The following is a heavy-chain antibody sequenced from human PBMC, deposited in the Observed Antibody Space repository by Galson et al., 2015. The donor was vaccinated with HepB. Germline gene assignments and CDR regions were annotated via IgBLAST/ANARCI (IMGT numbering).Heavy chain of an antibody. D-gene: IGHD3-22*01. V-gene: IGHV3-30*04. Sequence: SLRLSCAASGFTFSSYAMHWVRQAPGKGLEWVAVISYDGSNKYYADSVKGRFTISRDNSKYTLYLQMNSLRAEDTAVYYCARDSWGDSSGYYSQRAPYYYYGMDVWGQGTTVTVSS. CDR3: ARDSWGDSSGYYSQRAPYYYYGMDV. CDR2: ISYDGSNK. J-gene: IGHJ6*02. CDR1: GFTFSSYA.